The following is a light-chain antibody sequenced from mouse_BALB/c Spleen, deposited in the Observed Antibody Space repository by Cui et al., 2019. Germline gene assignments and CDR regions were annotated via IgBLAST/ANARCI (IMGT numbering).Light chain of an antibody. CDR3: LQYDEFPYT. V-gene: IGKV14-111*01. Sequence: DIKMTQFPSSMYASLGETVTITCKASKDINSYLSWFQQKPGKSPKTLIYRANRLVDGVPSRFSGSGSGQDYSLTISSLEYEDMGIYYCLQYDEFPYTFGGGTKLEIK. CDR2: RAN. J-gene: IGKJ2*01. CDR1: KDINSY.